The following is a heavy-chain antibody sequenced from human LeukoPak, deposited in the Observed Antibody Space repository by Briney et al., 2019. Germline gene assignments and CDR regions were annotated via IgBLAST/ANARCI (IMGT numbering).Heavy chain of an antibody. Sequence: GGSLRLSCAASGFTFSSYSMNWVRQAPGKGLEWVSSISSSSSYIYYADSVKGRFTISRDNSKNTLYLQMNSLRADDTAVYYCAKGRGSSGSYGFDHWGQGTLVTVSS. V-gene: IGHV3-21*04. CDR2: ISSSSSYI. D-gene: IGHD6-19*01. J-gene: IGHJ4*02. CDR1: GFTFSSYS. CDR3: AKGRGSSGSYGFDH.